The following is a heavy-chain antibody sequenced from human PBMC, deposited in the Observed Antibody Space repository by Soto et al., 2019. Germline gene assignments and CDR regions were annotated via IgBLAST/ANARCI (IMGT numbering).Heavy chain of an antibody. CDR1: GYTFTSFG. D-gene: IGHD4-17*01. V-gene: IGHV1-18*01. Sequence: QVQLVQSGAEVKKPGASVKVAFKAYGYTFTSFGISWVRRAHGRGLEWMGWISAYNGNTNYAQKLQGRVTMTTDTSTSTAYMELRSLRSDDTAVYYCERFGTMTDWGQGTLVTVSS. J-gene: IGHJ4*02. CDR2: ISAYNGNT. CDR3: ERFGTMTD.